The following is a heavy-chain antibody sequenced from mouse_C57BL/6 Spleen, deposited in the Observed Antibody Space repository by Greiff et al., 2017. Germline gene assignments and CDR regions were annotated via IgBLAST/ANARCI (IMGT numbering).Heavy chain of an antibody. Sequence: EVQLQESGPGMVKPSQSLSLTCTVTGYSITSGYDWHWIRHFPGNKLEWMGYISYSGSTNYNPSLKSRISITHDTSKNHFFLKLNSVTTEDTATYYCARGALYYAMDYWGQGTSVTVSS. J-gene: IGHJ4*01. V-gene: IGHV3-1*01. CDR1: GYSITSGYD. CDR3: ARGALYYAMDY. CDR2: ISYSGST.